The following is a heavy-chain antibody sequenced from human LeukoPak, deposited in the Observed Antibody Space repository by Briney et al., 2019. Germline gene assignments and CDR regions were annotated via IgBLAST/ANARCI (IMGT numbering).Heavy chain of an antibody. V-gene: IGHV4-59*01. CDR3: ANRIWGDSSASDY. Sequence: SETLSLTCTVSGGSISSYYWSWIRQPPGKGLEWIGYIYYSGSTNYNPPLKSRVTISVDTSKNQFSLKLSSVTAADTAVYYCANRIWGDSSASDYWGQGTLVTVSS. D-gene: IGHD3-22*01. CDR1: GGSISSYY. J-gene: IGHJ4*02. CDR2: IYYSGST.